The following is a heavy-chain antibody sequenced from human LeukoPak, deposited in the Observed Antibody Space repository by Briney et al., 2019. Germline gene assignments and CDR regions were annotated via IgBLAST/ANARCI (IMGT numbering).Heavy chain of an antibody. D-gene: IGHD3-10*01. V-gene: IGHV4-59*08. CDR1: GGSISNYY. CDR2: IYYSWAT. CDR3: ARFGITVVRGGKYYFDY. J-gene: IGHJ4*02. Sequence: PSETLSLTCTVSGGSISNYYWSWIRQPPGKGLEWIGHIYYSWATKYNPSLKSRITISVDTSKNQFSLMLSSVTAADTAVYYCARFGITVVRGGKYYFDYWGQGTLVTVSS.